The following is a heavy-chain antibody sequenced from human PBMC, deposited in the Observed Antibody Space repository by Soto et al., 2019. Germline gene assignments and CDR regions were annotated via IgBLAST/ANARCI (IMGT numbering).Heavy chain of an antibody. CDR2: MNPYNGDT. J-gene: IGHJ4*02. CDR3: ARNRRETADFDY. D-gene: IGHD1-1*01. V-gene: IGHV1-8*02. CDR1: GYTFTTYD. Sequence: QVQLVQSGAEVKKPGASVKVSCKASGYTFTTYDVNWMRQATGQGPEWLGWMNPYNGDTGYAQKFQGRVTLTRDTSMNTAYLELSSLTYEDTAVYYCARNRRETADFDYWGQGTLVTVSS.